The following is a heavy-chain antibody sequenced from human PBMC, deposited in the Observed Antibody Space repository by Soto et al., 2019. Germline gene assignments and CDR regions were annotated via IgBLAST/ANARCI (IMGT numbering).Heavy chain of an antibody. J-gene: IGHJ2*01. CDR1: GFTFNICA. Sequence: EVQLLESGGGLVQPGGSLRLSCAASGFTFNICAMSWVRQAPGKGLEWVSSLSSNGGSTYYADSGRGRFTISRDNSKDTLYLQMNSLKAEDTAIYYCAKNTVHWYFDLWGRGTLVTVSS. CDR2: LSSNGGST. CDR3: AKNTVHWYFDL. V-gene: IGHV3-23*01. D-gene: IGHD4-17*01.